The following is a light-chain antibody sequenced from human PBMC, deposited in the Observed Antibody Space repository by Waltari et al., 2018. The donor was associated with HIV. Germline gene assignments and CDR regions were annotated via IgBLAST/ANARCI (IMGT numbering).Light chain of an antibody. CDR2: GNN. CDR1: SSNIGRSH. V-gene: IGLV1-47*01. CDR3: AAWDDSLSGRV. Sequence: QSVLTQPPSASGTPGQRVTISCSGSSSNIGRSHVYLYQQVPAPAPTLLMYGNNQRPSGVPDRFSGSQSGTSASLAISGLRSEDEADYYCAAWDDSLSGRVFGGGTKLTVL. J-gene: IGLJ3*02.